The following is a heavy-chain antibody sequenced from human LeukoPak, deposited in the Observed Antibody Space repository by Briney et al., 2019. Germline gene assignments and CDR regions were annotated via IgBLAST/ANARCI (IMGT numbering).Heavy chain of an antibody. J-gene: IGHJ5*02. Sequence: ASVKASCKASGYTFTDYYMHWVRQAPGQGLEWMGWINPNSGGTNYAQKFQGRVTMTRDTSISTAYMDLSRLRSDDTAVYYCARGRFVVVPADTEFDPWGQGTLVTVSS. V-gene: IGHV1-2*02. D-gene: IGHD2-2*01. CDR1: GYTFTDYY. CDR3: ARGRFVVVPADTEFDP. CDR2: INPNSGGT.